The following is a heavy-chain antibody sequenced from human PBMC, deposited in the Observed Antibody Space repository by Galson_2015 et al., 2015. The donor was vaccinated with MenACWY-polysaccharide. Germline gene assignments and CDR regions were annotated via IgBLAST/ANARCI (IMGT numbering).Heavy chain of an antibody. V-gene: IGHV3-74*01. CDR3: AREGSRIVFHAFDI. CDR2: ISTDGSFT. Sequence: SLRLSCAGSAFTFSSYWMRWVRQVPGKGLAWVSRISTDGSFTGNADSVKGRFTISRDNSKNTVFLEMNTLGVEDTAVYYCAREGSRIVFHAFDIWGQGTMVTVSS. D-gene: IGHD2-2*01. J-gene: IGHJ3*02. CDR1: AFTFSSYW.